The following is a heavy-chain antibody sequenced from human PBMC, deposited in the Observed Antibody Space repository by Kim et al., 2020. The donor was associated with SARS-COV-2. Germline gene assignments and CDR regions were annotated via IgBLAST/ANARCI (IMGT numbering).Heavy chain of an antibody. Sequence: SETLSLTCAVYGGSFSGYYWSWIRQPPGKGLEWIGEINHSGSTNYNPSLKSRVTISVDTYKNQFSLKLSAVSAADTAVYYCARGLGYYDFWSGYYPIHNWFDPWGQGTLVTVSS. J-gene: IGHJ5*02. CDR1: GGSFSGYY. D-gene: IGHD3-3*01. CDR2: INHSGST. V-gene: IGHV4-34*01. CDR3: ARGLGYYDFWSGYYPIHNWFDP.